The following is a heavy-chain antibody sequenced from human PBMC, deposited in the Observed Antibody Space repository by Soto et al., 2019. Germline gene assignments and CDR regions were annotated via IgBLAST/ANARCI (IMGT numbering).Heavy chain of an antibody. CDR3: ARGVYGQYDAYNWFDP. Sequence: QVRLQQWGAGLVRPSETLSLTCAVYGGSFNNYCWSWIRQPPGKGLEWIGEVCPGGRTNYSPTLKREVRIAVEGSKNQVSLRLTSVTVADTAVYYCARGVYGQYDAYNWFDPWGQGNLVSVAS. D-gene: IGHD3-10*01. V-gene: IGHV4-34*02. J-gene: IGHJ5*02. CDR2: VCPGGRT. CDR1: GGSFNNYC.